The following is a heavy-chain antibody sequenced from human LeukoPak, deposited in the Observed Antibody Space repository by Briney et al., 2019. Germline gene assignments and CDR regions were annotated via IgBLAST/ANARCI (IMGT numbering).Heavy chain of an antibody. CDR1: GFTFSSYS. Sequence: KTGGSLRLSCAASGFTFSSYSMNWARQAPGKGLEWVSSISSSSTYIYYADSVKGRFTISRDNAKNSLYLQMDSLRAEDTAVFYCAREGFRCSGGSCYLDYWGQGTLVTVSS. V-gene: IGHV3-21*01. CDR3: AREGFRCSGGSCYLDY. CDR2: ISSSSTYI. J-gene: IGHJ4*02. D-gene: IGHD2-15*01.